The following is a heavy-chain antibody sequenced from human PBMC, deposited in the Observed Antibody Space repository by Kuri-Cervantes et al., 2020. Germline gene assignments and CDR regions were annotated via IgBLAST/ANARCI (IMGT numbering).Heavy chain of an antibody. CDR1: GFTFSSYA. Sequence: GGSLRLSCAASGFTFSSYAMSWVRQAPGKGLEWVSSISSSSSYIYYADSVKGRFTISRDNAKNSLYLQMNSLRAEDTAVYYCALLWFGELSANYGMDVWGQGTTVTVSS. D-gene: IGHD3-10*01. CDR3: ALLWFGELSANYGMDV. CDR2: ISSSSSYI. J-gene: IGHJ6*02. V-gene: IGHV3-21*01.